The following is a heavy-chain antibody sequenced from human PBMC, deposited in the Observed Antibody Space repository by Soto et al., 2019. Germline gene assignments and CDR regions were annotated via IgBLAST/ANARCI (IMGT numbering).Heavy chain of an antibody. V-gene: IGHV3-23*01. D-gene: IGHD6-19*01. Sequence: GGSLRLSCAASGFTFSSYAMSWVRQAPGKGLEWASAISGSGGSTYYADSVKGRFTISRDNSKNTLYLQMNSLRAEDTAVYYCAKVSYSIGWSPYNWFDPWGQGTLVTVSS. CDR2: ISGSGGST. CDR3: AKVSYSIGWSPYNWFDP. J-gene: IGHJ5*02. CDR1: GFTFSSYA.